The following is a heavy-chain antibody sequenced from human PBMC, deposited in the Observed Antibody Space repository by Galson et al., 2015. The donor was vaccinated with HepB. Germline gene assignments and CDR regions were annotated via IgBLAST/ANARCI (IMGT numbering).Heavy chain of an antibody. CDR1: GFTFSSFG. V-gene: IGHV3-30*18. Sequence: SLRLSCAASGFTFSSFGMHWVRQAPGKGLEWVAVISHDGSDEYYADSVKGRFTISRDNSKNTLYLQMNSLRAEDTAVYYCAKGGTDKSLDYWGQGTLVAVSS. CDR2: ISHDGSDE. CDR3: AKGGTDKSLDY. D-gene: IGHD3-16*01. J-gene: IGHJ4*02.